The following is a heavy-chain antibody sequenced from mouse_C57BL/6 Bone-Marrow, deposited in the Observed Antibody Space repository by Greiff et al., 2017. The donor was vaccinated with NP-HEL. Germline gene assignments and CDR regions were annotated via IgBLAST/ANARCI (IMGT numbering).Heavy chain of an antibody. Sequence: VHVKQSGAELVRPGASVKLSCTASGFNIKDVYMHWVKQRPEQGLEWIGWIDPENGDTEYASKFQGKATITADTSSNTAYLQLSSLTSEDTAVYYCTLDSSGPDYWGQGTTLTVSS. CDR1: GFNIKDVY. J-gene: IGHJ2*01. CDR3: TLDSSGPDY. CDR2: IDPENGDT. V-gene: IGHV14-4*01. D-gene: IGHD3-2*02.